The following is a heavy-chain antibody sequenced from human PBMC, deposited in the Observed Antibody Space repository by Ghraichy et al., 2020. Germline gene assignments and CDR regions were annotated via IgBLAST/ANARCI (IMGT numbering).Heavy chain of an antibody. CDR3: ARGVSSSSVVGPAGTFFDF. CDR1: GGSISSGNYY. CDR2: IFYRGNT. D-gene: IGHD2-2*01. V-gene: IGHV4-31*03. J-gene: IGHJ4*02. Sequence: SETLSLTCTVSGGSISSGNYYWNWIRQHPGKGLEWIGYIFYRGNTYYNPSLKSRVSISLDTSKNQFSLKLSSVTAADTAVYYCARGVSSSSVVGPAGTFFDFWGQGTRVTVSS.